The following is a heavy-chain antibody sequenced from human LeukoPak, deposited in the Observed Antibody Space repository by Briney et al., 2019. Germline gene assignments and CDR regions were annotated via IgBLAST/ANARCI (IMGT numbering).Heavy chain of an antibody. J-gene: IGHJ3*02. CDR3: ARELDAFDI. Sequence: GGSLRLSCAASGFTFSSYAMSWVRQAPGEGLQWVSGISGSGSSTYYADSVRGRFTISRDNSKNTLYLQMNSLRAEDTAVYHCARELDAFDIWGQGTMVTVST. V-gene: IGHV3-23*01. CDR1: GFTFSSYA. CDR2: ISGSGSST.